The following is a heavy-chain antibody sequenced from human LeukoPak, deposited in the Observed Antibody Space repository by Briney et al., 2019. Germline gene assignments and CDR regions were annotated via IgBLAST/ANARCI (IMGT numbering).Heavy chain of an antibody. J-gene: IGHJ4*02. CDR3: ARDRSPNIAEVFDY. CDR1: GYTFTTYY. Sequence: ASVKVSCKASGYTFTTYYIHWVRQAPGQGLEWMAIINPSGGSTTYAQRFQGRVTMTRDTSTNTAYMELSSLRSEDTAVYYCARDRSPNIAEVFDYWGQGTLVIVSS. D-gene: IGHD1/OR15-1a*01. CDR2: INPSGGST. V-gene: IGHV1-46*01.